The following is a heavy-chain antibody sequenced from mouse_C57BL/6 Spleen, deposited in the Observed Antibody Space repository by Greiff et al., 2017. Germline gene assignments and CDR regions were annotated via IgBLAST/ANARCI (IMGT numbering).Heavy chain of an antibody. CDR1: GYTFTSYW. Sequence: QVQLKQSGAELVKPGASVKMSCKASGYTFTSYWITWVKQRPEQGLEWIGDIYPGSGSTNYNEKFKGKATLTADKSSSTAYMQFSSLTSEDSAIYYCARSGDYGSSYTLYFDYWGQGTTLTVSS. D-gene: IGHD1-1*01. CDR3: ARSGDYGSSYTLYFDY. V-gene: IGHV1-55*01. J-gene: IGHJ2*01. CDR2: IYPGSGST.